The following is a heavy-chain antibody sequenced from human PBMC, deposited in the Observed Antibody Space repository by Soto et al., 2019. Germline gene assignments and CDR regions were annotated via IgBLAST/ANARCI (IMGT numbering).Heavy chain of an antibody. D-gene: IGHD3-3*02. CDR1: GFTFDDYA. J-gene: IGHJ3*02. Sequence: EVQLVESGGGLVQPGRSLRLSCAASGFTFDDYAMHWVRQAPGKGLEWVSGISWNSGSIGYADSVKGRFTISRDNAKNSLYLQMNSLRAEYTVLYYCAQDISVFIFGSAFDIWGQGTMVTVSS. CDR2: ISWNSGSI. CDR3: AQDISVFIFGSAFDI. V-gene: IGHV3-9*01.